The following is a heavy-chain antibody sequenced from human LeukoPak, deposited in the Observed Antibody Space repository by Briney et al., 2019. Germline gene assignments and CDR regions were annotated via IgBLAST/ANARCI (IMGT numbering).Heavy chain of an antibody. CDR1: GYTFTRYG. D-gene: IGHD2-2*01. V-gene: IGHV1-18*01. Sequence: SSVPDTRKSSGYTFTRYGISWVRQAPGQGLEWMGWISAYNGNTNYAQKLQGRVTMTTDTSTSTAYMELRSLRSDDTAVYYCARDPGEVVVPAAKSGYYYYMDVWGKGTTVTVSS. CDR2: ISAYNGNT. J-gene: IGHJ6*03. CDR3: ARDPGEVVVPAAKSGYYYYMDV.